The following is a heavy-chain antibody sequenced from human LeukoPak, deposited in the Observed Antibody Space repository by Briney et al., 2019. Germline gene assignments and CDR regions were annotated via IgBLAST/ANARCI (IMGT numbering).Heavy chain of an antibody. D-gene: IGHD1-1*01. CDR1: GGSISSYY. Sequence: KASETLSLTCTVSGGSISSYYWSWIRQTPGKGLEWIGYIYYSGSTNYNPSLKSRVTISVDTSKNQFSLKLNSVTPADTAVYCCAREERGAWRDAFDIWGQGTMVTVSS. CDR2: IYYSGST. V-gene: IGHV4-59*01. J-gene: IGHJ3*02. CDR3: AREERGAWRDAFDI.